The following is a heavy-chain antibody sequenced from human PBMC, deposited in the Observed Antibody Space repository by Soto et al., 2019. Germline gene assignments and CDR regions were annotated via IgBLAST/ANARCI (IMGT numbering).Heavy chain of an antibody. J-gene: IGHJ6*02. D-gene: IGHD2-2*01. CDR3: ARETPAAMRDYYYYGMDV. Sequence: ASVTVSCKASGGTFIGYAISWVRQAHGQGLEWMGGIIPIFGTANYAQKFQGRVTITADESTSTAYMELSSLRSEDTAVYYCARETPAAMRDYYYYGMDVWGQGTTVTAP. CDR2: IIPIFGTA. V-gene: IGHV1-69*13. CDR1: GGTFIGYA.